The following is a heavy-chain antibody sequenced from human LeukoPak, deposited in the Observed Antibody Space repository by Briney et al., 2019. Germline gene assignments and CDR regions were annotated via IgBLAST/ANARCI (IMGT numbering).Heavy chain of an antibody. CDR3: ARAVDYRNYFDY. D-gene: IGHD4-11*01. CDR1: GDSMTRGGYY. Sequence: PSETLSLTCTVSGDSMTRGGYYWSWVRQHPGKGLEWIGFIYHSGTTFYNPSLEGRAAISVDTSQNQFSLKLTSVTAADTAVYYCARAVDYRNYFDYWCQGTLVTVSS. V-gene: IGHV4-31*03. CDR2: IYHSGTT. J-gene: IGHJ4*02.